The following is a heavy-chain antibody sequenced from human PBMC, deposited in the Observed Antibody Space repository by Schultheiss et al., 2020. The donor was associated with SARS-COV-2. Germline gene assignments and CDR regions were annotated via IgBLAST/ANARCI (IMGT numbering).Heavy chain of an antibody. CDR2: INHSGST. D-gene: IGHD2-2*01. V-gene: IGHV4-39*07. CDR3: ASCSSTSCHHAFDI. Sequence: SETLSLTCTVSGGSISSSSYYWGWIRQPPGKGLEWIGEINHSGSTNYNPSLKSRVTISVDTSKNQFSLKLSSVTAADTAVYYCASCSSTSCHHAFDIWGQGTMVTVSS. J-gene: IGHJ3*02. CDR1: GGSISSSSYY.